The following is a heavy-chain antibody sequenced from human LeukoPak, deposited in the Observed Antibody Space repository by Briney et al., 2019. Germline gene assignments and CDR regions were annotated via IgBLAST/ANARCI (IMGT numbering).Heavy chain of an antibody. CDR2: ISYDGSNK. J-gene: IGHJ4*02. V-gene: IGHV3-30*03. CDR1: GLTFSSYG. D-gene: IGHD3-10*01. Sequence: GGSLRLSCAASGLTFSSYGMHWVRQAPGKGLEWVAVISYDGSNKYYADSVKGRFTISRDNAKRTLDLQMDSLRAEDTAVYYCARSPYYSSPDYWGQGTLVTVSS. CDR3: ARSPYYSSPDY.